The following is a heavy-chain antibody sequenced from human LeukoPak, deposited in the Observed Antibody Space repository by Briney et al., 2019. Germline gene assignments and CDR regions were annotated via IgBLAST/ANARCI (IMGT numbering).Heavy chain of an antibody. V-gene: IGHV6-1*01. CDR3: ARDGGPTGVLNFDY. CDR2: TYLRSGWYH. CDR1: GDFVSSSNAA. D-gene: IGHD3-3*01. J-gene: IGHJ4*02. Sequence: SQTLSLTCAISGDFVSSSNAAWNWVRQSPSRGLEWLGRTYLRSGWYHDFAESVKSRISINADTSKNQFSLQLNPVTPEDTAVYYCARDGGPTGVLNFDYWGQGTLVTVSS.